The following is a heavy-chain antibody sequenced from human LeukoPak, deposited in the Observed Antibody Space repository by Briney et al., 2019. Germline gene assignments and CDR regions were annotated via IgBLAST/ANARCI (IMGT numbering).Heavy chain of an antibody. CDR2: IYYDGTT. CDR3: ARKAAGMIVVAFDY. CDR1: GYSIGSGYY. Sequence: ASETLSLTCTVSGYSIGSGYYWGWIRQPPGKGLEWIGSIYYDGTTYYNPSLKSRVTISIDTSKNQFSLKLSSVTAADTAVYYCARKAAGMIVVAFDYWGQGTLVTVSS. V-gene: IGHV4-38-2*02. J-gene: IGHJ4*02. D-gene: IGHD3-22*01.